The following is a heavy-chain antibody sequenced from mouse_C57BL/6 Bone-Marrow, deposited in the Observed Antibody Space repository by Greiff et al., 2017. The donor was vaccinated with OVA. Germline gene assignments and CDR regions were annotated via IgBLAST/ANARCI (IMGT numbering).Heavy chain of an antibody. D-gene: IGHD1-1*01. CDR2: IHPNSGST. CDR1: GYTFTSYW. Sequence: QVQLQQPGAELVKPGASVKLSCKASGYTFTSYWMHWVKQRPGQGLEWIGMIHPNSGSTNYNEKFKSKATLTVDKSSSTAYMQLSSLTSEDSAVYYCASYGYYGTPFDDWGKGTTLTVSS. J-gene: IGHJ2*01. V-gene: IGHV1-64*01. CDR3: ASYGYYGTPFDD.